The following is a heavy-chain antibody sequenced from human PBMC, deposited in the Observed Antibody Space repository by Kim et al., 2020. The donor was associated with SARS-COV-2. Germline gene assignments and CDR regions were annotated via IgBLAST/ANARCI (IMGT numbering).Heavy chain of an antibody. CDR2: IYYSGST. CDR3: ARDWGYDYGDYGLGEPLYYFDY. V-gene: IGHV4-39*07. CDR1: GGSISSSSYY. Sequence: SETLSLTCTVSGGSISSSSYYWGWIRQPPGKGLEWIGSIYYSGSTYYNPSLKSRVTISVDTSKNQFSLKLSSVTAADTAVYYCARDWGYDYGDYGLGEPLYYFDYWGREPWSPSPQ. J-gene: IGHJ4*02. D-gene: IGHD4-17*01.